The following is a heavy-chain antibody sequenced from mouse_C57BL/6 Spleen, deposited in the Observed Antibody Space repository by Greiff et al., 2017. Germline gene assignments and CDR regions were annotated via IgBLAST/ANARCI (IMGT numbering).Heavy chain of an antibody. J-gene: IGHJ1*03. CDR1: GYAFTNYL. V-gene: IGHV1-54*01. CDR3: ARCYGSSYRYFDY. D-gene: IGHD1-1*01. CDR2: ITPGSGGT. Sequence: VQLQQSGAELVRPGTSVKVSCKASGYAFTNYLIEWVKQRPGQGLEWIGVITPGSGGTNYNEKFKGMATLTADKSSSTAYMQLSSLTSEDSAVDFCARCYGSSYRYFDYWGKGTTVTVSS.